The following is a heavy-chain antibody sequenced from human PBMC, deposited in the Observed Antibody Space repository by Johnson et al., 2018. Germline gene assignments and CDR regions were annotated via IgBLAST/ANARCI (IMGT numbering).Heavy chain of an antibody. CDR3: ARDLADSSSSAPFQH. D-gene: IGHD6-6*01. CDR2: IRFGSSFR. V-gene: IGHV3-21*01. J-gene: IGHJ1*01. CDR1: GLRFSSYS. Sequence: VQLVESGGGLVKPGGSLRLSCAASGLRFSSYSMNWVRQAPGKGLAWVSFIRFGSSFRYYADTVKGPFTISRDNAKNSLHLQLNSLGAEDTAVYYCARDLADSSSSAPFQHWGQGTLVTVSS.